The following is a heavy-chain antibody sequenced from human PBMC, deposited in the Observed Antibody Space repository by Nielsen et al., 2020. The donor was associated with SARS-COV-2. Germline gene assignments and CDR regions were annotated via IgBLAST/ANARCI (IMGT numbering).Heavy chain of an antibody. J-gene: IGHJ5*02. CDR1: GYTFTSYG. CDR3: ARDRGRDALLGFDP. CDR2: ISAYNGNT. Sequence: ASVKVSCKASGYTFTSYGISWVRQAPGQGLEWMGWISAYNGNTNYAQKFQGRVTITADESTSTAYMELSSLRSEDTAVYYCARDRGRDALLGFDPWGQGTLVTVSS. V-gene: IGHV1-18*01. D-gene: IGHD2-8*02.